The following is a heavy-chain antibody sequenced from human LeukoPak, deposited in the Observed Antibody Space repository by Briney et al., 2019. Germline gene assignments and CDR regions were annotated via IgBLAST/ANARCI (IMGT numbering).Heavy chain of an antibody. CDR1: GYTFTSYD. D-gene: IGHD6-19*01. CDR2: MNPNSGNT. CDR3: ARVTKQWLPTGGIRFDP. J-gene: IGHJ5*02. Sequence: ASVKVSCKASGYTFTSYDINWVRQATGQGLEWMGWMNPNSGNTGYAQKFQGRVTMTRNTSISTAYMELSSLRSEDTAVYYCARVTKQWLPTGGIRFDPWGQGTLVTVSS. V-gene: IGHV1-8*01.